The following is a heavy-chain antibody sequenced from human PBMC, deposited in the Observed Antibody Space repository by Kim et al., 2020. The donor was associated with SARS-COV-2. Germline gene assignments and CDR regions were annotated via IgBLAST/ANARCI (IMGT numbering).Heavy chain of an antibody. CDR2: IYYSGST. CDR1: GGSISSYY. V-gene: IGHV4-59*01. Sequence: SETLSLTCTVSGGSISSYYWSWIRQPPGKGLEWIGYIYYSGSTNYNPSLKSRVTISVDTSKNQFSLKLSSVTAADTAVYYCAREGREGWLQPYNYGMDVWGQGTTVTVSS. D-gene: IGHD5-12*01. J-gene: IGHJ6*02. CDR3: AREGREGWLQPYNYGMDV.